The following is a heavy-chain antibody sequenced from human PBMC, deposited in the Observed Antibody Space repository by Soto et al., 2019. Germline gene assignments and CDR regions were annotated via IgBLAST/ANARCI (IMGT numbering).Heavy chain of an antibody. CDR1: GGTFSSYA. Sequence: VRLVQSGTEVKKPGSSVRVSSKASGGTFSSYAISWVRQAPGQGLEWMGGIIPIFGTANYAQKFQGRVTITADESTSTAYMDLSSLRSEDTAVYYCARGGRNVDTAMPLDYWGQGTLVTVSS. V-gene: IGHV1-69*12. J-gene: IGHJ4*02. CDR2: IIPIFGTA. CDR3: ARGGRNVDTAMPLDY. D-gene: IGHD5-18*01.